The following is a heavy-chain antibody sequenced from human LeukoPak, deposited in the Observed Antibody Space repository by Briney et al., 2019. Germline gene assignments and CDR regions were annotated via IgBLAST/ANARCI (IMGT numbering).Heavy chain of an antibody. CDR3: TSHTGTGDAFRPFHI. D-gene: IGHD2-21*02. J-gene: IGHJ3*02. V-gene: IGHV3-48*04. CDR1: GFAFSTHD. Sequence: GGSLRLSCAASGFAFSTHDVNWVRQAPGKGLEWVSFINSRSSTIYYADSVKGRFTISRDNAKNSLYLQMNSLRAEDTAVYYCTSHTGTGDAFRPFHIWGQGTMVTVSS. CDR2: INSRSSTI.